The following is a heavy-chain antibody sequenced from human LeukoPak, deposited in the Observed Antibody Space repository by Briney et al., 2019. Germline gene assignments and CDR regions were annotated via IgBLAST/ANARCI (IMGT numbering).Heavy chain of an antibody. Sequence: ASVKVSCKASGYTFTGYYMHWVRQAPGQGLEWMGIINPSGGSTSYAQKFQGRVTMTRDMSTSTVYMELSSLRSEDTAVYYCARVRVEMGSLDIWGQGTMVTVSS. CDR1: GYTFTGYY. D-gene: IGHD5-24*01. CDR2: INPSGGST. J-gene: IGHJ3*02. V-gene: IGHV1-46*01. CDR3: ARVRVEMGSLDI.